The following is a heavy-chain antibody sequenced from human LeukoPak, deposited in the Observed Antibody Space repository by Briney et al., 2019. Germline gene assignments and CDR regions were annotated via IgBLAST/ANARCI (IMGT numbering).Heavy chain of an antibody. J-gene: IGHJ4*02. CDR1: GGSISSSSYY. CDR2: IYYSGST. Sequence: SETLSLTCTVSGGSISSSSYYWGWIRQPPGKGLEWIGSIYYSGSTYYNPSLKSRVTISVDTSKNQFSLKLSSVTAADTAVYYCARHGVSEYCSGGSCYSGDFDYWGQGTLVTVSS. CDR3: ARHGVSEYCSGGSCYSGDFDY. V-gene: IGHV4-39*01. D-gene: IGHD2-15*01.